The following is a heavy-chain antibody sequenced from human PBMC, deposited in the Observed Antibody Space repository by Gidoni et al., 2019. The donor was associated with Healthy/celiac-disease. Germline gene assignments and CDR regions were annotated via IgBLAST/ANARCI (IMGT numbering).Heavy chain of an antibody. J-gene: IGHJ4*02. V-gene: IGHV1-2*02. CDR1: GYTFTGYY. D-gene: IGHD3-10*01. Sequence: QVQLVQSGAEVKKPGASVKVSCKASGYTFTGYYMHWVRQAPGQGLEWMGWINPNSGGTNYAQKLQGRVTMTRDTSISTSYMELSRLRSDDTAVYYCARNYYGSGMSDYWGQGTLVTVSS. CDR2: INPNSGGT. CDR3: ARNYYGSGMSDY.